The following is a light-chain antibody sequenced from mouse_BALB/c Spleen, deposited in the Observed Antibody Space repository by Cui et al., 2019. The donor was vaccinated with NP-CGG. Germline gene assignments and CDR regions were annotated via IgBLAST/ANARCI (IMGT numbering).Light chain of an antibody. CDR3: ALWYSNHWV. CDR2: GTH. CDR1: TGAVTTSNY. J-gene: IGLJ1*01. Sequence: AVVNQESVLTTSPGETVSLTCRSSTGAVTTSNYANWVQERPDHLFTGLIGGTHNRAPGVPARFSGSLIGDKAALTITGTQTEDEAIYFCALWYSNHWVFGGGTKLTVL. V-gene: IGLV1*01.